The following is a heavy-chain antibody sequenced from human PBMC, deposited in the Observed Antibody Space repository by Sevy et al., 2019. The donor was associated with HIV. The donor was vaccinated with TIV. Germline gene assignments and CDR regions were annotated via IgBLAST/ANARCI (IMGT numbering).Heavy chain of an antibody. CDR3: ARGGEAKDFDY. CDR1: GFSVRDNY. J-gene: IGHJ4*02. CDR2: IYSGGST. D-gene: IGHD3-16*01. Sequence: GGSLRLSCVASGFSVRDNYMTWVRQAPGKGLEWVSRIYSGGSTYYADSVKGRVIISRVSSKKTLFLHMNSLRAGDTAVYYCARGGEAKDFDYWGRGTLVTVSS. V-gene: IGHV3-53*01.